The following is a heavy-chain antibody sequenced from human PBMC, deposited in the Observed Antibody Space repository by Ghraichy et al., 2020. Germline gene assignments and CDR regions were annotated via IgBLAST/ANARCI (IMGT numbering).Heavy chain of an antibody. D-gene: IGHD6-13*01. CDR1: GGSVNSGSYY. CDR2: IYYSGST. J-gene: IGHJ6*03. CDR3: ARGHAYSSSWYYYYMDV. Sequence: SQTLSLTCTVSGGSVNSGSYYWSWIRQPPGKGLEWIGYIYYSGSTNYNPSLKSRVTISVDTSKNQFSLKLSSATAADTAVYYCARGHAYSSSWYYYYMDVWGKGTTVTFSS. V-gene: IGHV4-61*01.